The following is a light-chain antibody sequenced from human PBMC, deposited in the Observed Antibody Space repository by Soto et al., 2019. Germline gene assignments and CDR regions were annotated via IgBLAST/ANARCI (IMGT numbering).Light chain of an antibody. CDR1: SSNIGAGYD. CDR3: QSYDNSLGGVV. J-gene: IGLJ7*01. Sequence: QSVLTQPPSVSGAPGQKVTLSCTGGSSNIGAGYDVHWYQQFPGTAPRLLIYSNTDRPSAITDRFSGSKSGTSASLAITGLQAEDEADYYCQSYDNSLGGVVFGGGTQLTVL. V-gene: IGLV1-40*01. CDR2: SNT.